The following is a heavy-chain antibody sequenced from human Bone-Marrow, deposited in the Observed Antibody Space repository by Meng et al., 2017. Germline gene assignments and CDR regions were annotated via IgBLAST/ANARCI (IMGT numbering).Heavy chain of an antibody. V-gene: IGHV3-33*01. CDR3: ARELFHYYDSSGYYGFDY. CDR2: IWYDGSNK. D-gene: IGHD3-22*01. J-gene: IGHJ4*02. CDR1: GFTFSSYG. Sequence: GESLKISCAASGFTFSSYGMHWVRQAPGKGLEWVAVIWYDGSNKYYADSVKGRFTISRDNSKNTLYLQMNSLRAEDTAVYYCARELFHYYDSSGYYGFDYCGQGTLVAASS.